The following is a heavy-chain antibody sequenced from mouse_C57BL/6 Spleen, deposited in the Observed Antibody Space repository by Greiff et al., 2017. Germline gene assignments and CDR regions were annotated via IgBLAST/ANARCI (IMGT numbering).Heavy chain of an antibody. CDR1: GYTFTDYY. J-gene: IGHJ2*01. D-gene: IGHD2-5*01. CDR3: AGRSNYYFDY. Sequence: EVQLQQSGAELVKPGASVKMSCKASGYTFTDYYMNWVKQSHGKGLEWIGDIYPKNGGTSYNQKFKGKATLTADKSSSTAYLELRSLTSEDSAVYYCAGRSNYYFDYWGQGTTLTVSS. CDR2: IYPKNGGT. V-gene: IGHV1-26*01.